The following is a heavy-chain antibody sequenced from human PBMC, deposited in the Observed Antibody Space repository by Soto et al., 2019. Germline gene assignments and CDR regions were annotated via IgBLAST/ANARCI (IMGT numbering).Heavy chain of an antibody. J-gene: IGHJ4*02. CDR2: IRSKGNIHAT. CDR3: ARHQGYVYGSNALDD. CDR1: GFRVTDSA. Sequence: EVQLVESGGGLVQPGGSLKLSCTASGFRVTDSAMDGVRQAAGKGLEWVGRIRSKGNIHATTYGETVKGRFSISRDESQNMVNLQMNSLKIEDTAVYDCARHQGYVYGSNALDDWGQGTLVTVAS. D-gene: IGHD3-16*01. V-gene: IGHV3-73*02.